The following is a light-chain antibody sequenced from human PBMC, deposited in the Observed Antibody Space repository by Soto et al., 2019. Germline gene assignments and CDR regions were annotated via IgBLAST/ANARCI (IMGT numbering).Light chain of an antibody. CDR3: QQYYSSPLWT. CDR2: GAS. Sequence: EIVLTQSPGTLSLSPGERATLSCRASQSVSSSYLAWYQQKPGQAPRLLIYGASSRATGIPDRFSGSGSGTDFTLTISRLEPEDFAVYFCQQYYSSPLWTFGQGTKVDIK. V-gene: IGKV3-20*01. J-gene: IGKJ1*01. CDR1: QSVSSSY.